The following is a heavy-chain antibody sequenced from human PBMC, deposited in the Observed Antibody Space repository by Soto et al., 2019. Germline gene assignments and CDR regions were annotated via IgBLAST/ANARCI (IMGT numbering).Heavy chain of an antibody. D-gene: IGHD2-15*01. V-gene: IGHV1-69*13. CDR2: IIPIFGTA. J-gene: IGHJ5*02. CDR1: GGTFSSYA. Sequence: SVKVSCKASGGTFSSYAISWVRQAPGQGLEWMGGIIPIFGTANYAQKFQGRVTITADESTSTAYMELSSLRGEDTAVSYCARDAAGGNWFDHWGQGTLVTVSS. CDR3: ARDAAGGNWFDH.